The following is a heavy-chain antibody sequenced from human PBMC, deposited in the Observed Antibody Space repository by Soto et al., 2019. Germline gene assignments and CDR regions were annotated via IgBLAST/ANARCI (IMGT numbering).Heavy chain of an antibody. D-gene: IGHD1-1*01. V-gene: IGHV1-24*01. CDR1: GHSLTDQS. CDR2: FDPEDGKR. J-gene: IGHJ2*01. Sequence: QVQLVQSGAEVKKPGASVKVSCKISGHSLTDQSVHWVRQAPGKGLEWMGGFDPEDGKRIYAQKFQGRVTMTEDTSADTAYMELSSLRSDDTAVYYCATEDFVGTHWYFDLWGRGTLVTVSS. CDR3: ATEDFVGTHWYFDL.